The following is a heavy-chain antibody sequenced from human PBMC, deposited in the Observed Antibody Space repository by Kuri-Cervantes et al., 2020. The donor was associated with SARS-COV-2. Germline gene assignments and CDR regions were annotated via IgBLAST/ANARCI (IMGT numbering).Heavy chain of an antibody. CDR3: ARVPGVTVTTLDY. CDR1: GFTFSSYA. J-gene: IGHJ4*02. Sequence: GESLKTSCAASGFTFSSYAMSWVRQAPGKGLEWVSAISGSGGSTYYADSVKGRFTISRDNSKNTLYLQMNSLGAEDTAVYYCARVPGVTVTTLDYWGQGTLVTVSS. D-gene: IGHD4-17*01. V-gene: IGHV3-23*01. CDR2: ISGSGGST.